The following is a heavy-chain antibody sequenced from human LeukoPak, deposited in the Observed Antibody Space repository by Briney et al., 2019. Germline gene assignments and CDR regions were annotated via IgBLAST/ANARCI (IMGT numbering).Heavy chain of an antibody. Sequence: SETLSLTCTVSGYSISSGYYWGWIRQPPGKGLEWIGEINHSGSTNYNPSLKSRVTISVDTSKNQFSLKLSSVTAADAAVYYCARRGAGNRLRRVGYYYMDVWGKGTTVTVSS. V-gene: IGHV4-38-2*02. J-gene: IGHJ6*03. CDR3: ARRGAGNRLRRVGYYYMDV. CDR2: INHSGST. D-gene: IGHD6-19*01. CDR1: GYSISSGYY.